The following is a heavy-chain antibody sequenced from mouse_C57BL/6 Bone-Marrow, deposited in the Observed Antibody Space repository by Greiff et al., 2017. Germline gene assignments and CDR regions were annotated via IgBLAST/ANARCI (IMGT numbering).Heavy chain of an antibody. Sequence: VQLQQSGAELVRPGASVKLSCTASGFNIKDDYMHWVKQRPEQGLEWIGWIDPENGDTEYASKFQGKATITADTSSNTAYLQLSSLTSEDTAVYYCTNYYSNYRAWFAYWGQGTLVTVSA. D-gene: IGHD2-5*01. J-gene: IGHJ3*01. V-gene: IGHV14-4*01. CDR2: IDPENGDT. CDR3: TNYYSNYRAWFAY. CDR1: GFNIKDDY.